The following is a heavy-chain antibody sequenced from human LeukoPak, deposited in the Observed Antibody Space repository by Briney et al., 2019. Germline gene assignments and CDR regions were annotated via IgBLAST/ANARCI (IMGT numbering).Heavy chain of an antibody. Sequence: ASVKVSCKASGYTFTSYGISWVRQAPGRGLEWMGWISAYNGNTNYAQKLQGRVTMTTDTSTSTAYMELRSLRSDDTAVYYCAPTAEVYTSNWNVWGLGTLVTVSS. CDR2: ISAYNGNT. CDR3: APTAEVYTSNWNV. J-gene: IGHJ4*02. CDR1: GYTFTSYG. V-gene: IGHV1-18*01. D-gene: IGHD1-1*01.